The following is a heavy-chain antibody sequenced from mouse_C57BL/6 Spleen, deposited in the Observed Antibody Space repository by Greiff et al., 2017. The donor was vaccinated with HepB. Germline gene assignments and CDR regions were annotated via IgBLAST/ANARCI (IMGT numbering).Heavy chain of an antibody. D-gene: IGHD1-1*01. V-gene: IGHV1-59*01. CDR2: IDPSDSYT. Sequence: QVQLQQSGAELVRPGTSVKLSCKASGYTFTSYWMHWVKQRPGQGLEWIGVIDPSDSYTNYNQKFKGKATLTVDTSSSTAYMQLSSLTSEDSAVYYCATVVATDYWGQGTTLTVSS. CDR3: ATVVATDY. J-gene: IGHJ2*01. CDR1: GYTFTSYW.